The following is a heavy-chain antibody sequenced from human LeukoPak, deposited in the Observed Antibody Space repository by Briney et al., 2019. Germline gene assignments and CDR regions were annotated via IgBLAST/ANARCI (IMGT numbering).Heavy chain of an antibody. D-gene: IGHD5-18*01. CDR2: ISWNSGSI. J-gene: IGHJ3*02. Sequence: PGRSLRLSCAASGFTFDDYAMHWVRQAPGKGLEWVSGISWNSGSIGYADSVKGRFTISRDNAKNSLYLQMNSLRAEDTALYYCASESQRGYPDAFDIWGQGTMVTVSS. CDR3: ASESQRGYPDAFDI. CDR1: GFTFDDYA. V-gene: IGHV3-9*01.